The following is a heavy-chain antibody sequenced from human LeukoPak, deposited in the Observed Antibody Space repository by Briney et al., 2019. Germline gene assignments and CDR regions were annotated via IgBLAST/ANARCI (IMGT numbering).Heavy chain of an antibody. CDR2: ISSTSSTI. V-gene: IGHV3-48*04. CDR3: ARPRGGTWFFDY. D-gene: IGHD2-15*01. J-gene: IGHJ4*02. Sequence: GGSLRLSCAASGFTFSSYGMHWVRQAPGKGLEWISHISSTSSTIKYADSVKGRFTISRDNAKNSLHLQMNSLRVEDTAVYYCARPRGGTWFFDYWGQGTLVTVSS. CDR1: GFTFSSYG.